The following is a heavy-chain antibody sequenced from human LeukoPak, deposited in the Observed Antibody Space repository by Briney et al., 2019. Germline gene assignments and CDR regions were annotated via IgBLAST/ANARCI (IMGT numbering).Heavy chain of an antibody. J-gene: IGHJ4*02. CDR3: ARDRRGYSSGWSYFDY. CDR1: GGTFSSHA. Sequence: SVKVSCKASGGTFSSHAISWVRQAPGQGLEWMGGIIPIFGTAKYAQKFQGRVTITADESTSTAYMELSSLRSEDTAVYYCARDRRGYSSGWSYFDYWGQGTLVTVSS. D-gene: IGHD6-19*01. CDR2: IIPIFGTA. V-gene: IGHV1-69*13.